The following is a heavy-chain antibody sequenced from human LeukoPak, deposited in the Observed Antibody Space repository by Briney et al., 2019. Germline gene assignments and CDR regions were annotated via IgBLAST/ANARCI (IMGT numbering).Heavy chain of an antibody. J-gene: IGHJ6*02. CDR3: ASASIQRSLRYFDWQDYYYYGMDV. CDR1: GGTFSSYA. CDR2: IIPIFGTA. Sequence: GASVKVSCKASGGTFSSYAISWVRQAPGRGLEWMGGIIPIFGTANYAQKFQGRVTIIADESTSTAYMELSSLRSEDTAVYYCASASIQRSLRYFDWQDYYYYGMDVWGQGTTVTVSS. V-gene: IGHV1-69*01. D-gene: IGHD3-9*01.